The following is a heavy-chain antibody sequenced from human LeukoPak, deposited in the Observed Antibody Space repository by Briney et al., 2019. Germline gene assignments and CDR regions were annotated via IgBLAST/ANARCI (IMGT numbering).Heavy chain of an antibody. CDR3: ARANLWGATTKGPHDY. V-gene: IGHV3-20*04. CDR2: INWNGGST. CDR1: GFTFDDYG. J-gene: IGHJ4*02. Sequence: PGGSLRLSCAASGFTFDDYGMSWVRQAPGKGLEWVSGINWNGGSTGYADSVKGRFTISRDNAKNSLYLQMNSLRAEDTALYYCARANLWGATTKGPHDYWGQGTLVTVSS. D-gene: IGHD1-26*01.